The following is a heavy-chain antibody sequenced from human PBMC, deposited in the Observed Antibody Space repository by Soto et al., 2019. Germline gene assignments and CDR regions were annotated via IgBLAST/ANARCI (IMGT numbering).Heavy chain of an antibody. CDR2: ISAYNGNT. V-gene: IGHV1-18*04. J-gene: IGHJ4*02. CDR1: GYTFTSYG. D-gene: IGHD6-13*01. Sequence: ASVKVSCKASGYTFTSYGISWVRQAPGQGLEWMGWISAYNGNTNYAQKLQGRVTMTTDTSTSTAYMELRSLRSDDTAVYYCARGQGYQQLVSLGDYWGQGTLVTVSS. CDR3: ARGQGYQQLVSLGDY.